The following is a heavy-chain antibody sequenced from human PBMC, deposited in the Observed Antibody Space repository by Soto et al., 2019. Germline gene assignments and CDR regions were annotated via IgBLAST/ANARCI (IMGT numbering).Heavy chain of an antibody. J-gene: IGHJ4*02. Sequence: QVQLVESGGGVVQPGRSLRLSCAASGLTFSSYVMHWVRQAPGKGLEWLAVISYDGSNKYYADSVKGRFTISRDNSKNTLYLQMNRLRAEDTAVYYCASSDWYWGQGTLVTVSS. CDR2: ISYDGSNK. D-gene: IGHD6-19*01. V-gene: IGHV3-30-3*01. CDR1: GLTFSSYV. CDR3: ASSDWY.